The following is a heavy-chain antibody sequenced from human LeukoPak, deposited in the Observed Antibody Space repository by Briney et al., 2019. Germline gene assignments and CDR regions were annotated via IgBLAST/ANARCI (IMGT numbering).Heavy chain of an antibody. V-gene: IGHV1-69*05. J-gene: IGHJ4*02. CDR2: IIPIFGTA. CDR3: ARGYSRYCSGGSCPRALDY. CDR1: GSTFSSYA. D-gene: IGHD2-15*01. Sequence: GASVKVSCKASGSTFSSYAISWVRQAPGQGLEWMGRIIPIFGTANYAQKFQGRVTITTDKSTSTAYMELSSLRSEDTAVYYCARGYSRYCSGGSCPRALDYWGQGTLVTVS.